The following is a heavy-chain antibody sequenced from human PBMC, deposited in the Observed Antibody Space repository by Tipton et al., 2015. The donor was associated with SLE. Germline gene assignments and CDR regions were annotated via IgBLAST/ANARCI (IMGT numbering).Heavy chain of an antibody. J-gene: IGHJ3*02. Sequence: SLRLSCVASGFRLRDYWMSWVRQAPGKGLEWVANIKQDGSEQYSADSVKGRFTISRDNARDSLYLQMNSLRAEDTAVYYCAKERYSGSYLDAFDIWGQGTMVTVSS. CDR3: AKERYSGSYLDAFDI. CDR2: IKQDGSEQ. D-gene: IGHD1-26*01. V-gene: IGHV3-7*01. CDR1: GFRLRDYW.